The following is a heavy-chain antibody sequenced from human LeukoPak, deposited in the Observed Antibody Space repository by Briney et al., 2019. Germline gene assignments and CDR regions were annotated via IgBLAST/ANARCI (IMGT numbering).Heavy chain of an antibody. D-gene: IGHD1-7*01. CDR1: GFTFSGSA. V-gene: IGHV3-73*01. CDR3: TSSYNWNYDAFDI. CDR2: IRSKANSYAT. J-gene: IGHJ3*02. Sequence: TGGSLKLSCAASGFTFSGSAMHWVRQASGKGLEWVGRIRSKANSYATAYAASVKGRFTISRDDSKNTAYLQMNSLKTEDTAVYYCTSSYNWNYDAFDIWGQGIMVTVSS.